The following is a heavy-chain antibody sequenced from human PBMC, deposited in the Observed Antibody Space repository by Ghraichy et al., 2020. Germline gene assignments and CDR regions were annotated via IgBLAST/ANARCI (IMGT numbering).Heavy chain of an antibody. V-gene: IGHV3-23*01. CDR1: GFTFSSYA. CDR2: ISVSGGST. D-gene: IGHD3-10*01. CDR3: AKIITMVRGVISYFDY. J-gene: IGHJ4*02. Sequence: GGSLRLSCAASGFTFSSYAMSWVRQAPGKGLEWVSAISVSGGSTYYADSVKGRFTISRDNSKNTLYLQMNSLRAEVTAVYYCAKIITMVRGVISYFDYWGQGTLVTVSS.